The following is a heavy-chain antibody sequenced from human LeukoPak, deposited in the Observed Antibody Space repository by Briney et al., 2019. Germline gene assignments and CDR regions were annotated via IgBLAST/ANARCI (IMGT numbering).Heavy chain of an antibody. CDR2: ISGTGRST. CDR1: GFTFSNYA. CDR3: AKDRSFTYYYDSSGFYMGFDP. V-gene: IGHV3-23*01. D-gene: IGHD3-22*01. J-gene: IGHJ5*02. Sequence: GGSLRLSCAASGFTFSNYAMSWVRQAPGKGLEWVSSISGTGRSTYYADSVKGRFTISRDNSKNTLYLQMNSLGAEDTAVHYCAKDRSFTYYYDSSGFYMGFDPWGQGTQVTVSS.